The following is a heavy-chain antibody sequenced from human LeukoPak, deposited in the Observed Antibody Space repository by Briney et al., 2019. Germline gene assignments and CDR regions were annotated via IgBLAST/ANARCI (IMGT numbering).Heavy chain of an antibody. V-gene: IGHV3-23*01. J-gene: IGHJ4*02. CDR2: ISGGVA. Sequence: GGSLRLSCAASGFTFSSYSMNWVRQAPGKGLEWVSVISGGVAYYADSVKGRFTISRDNSKNTLYLQMNSLRAEDTAVYFCVKDRGDGFDYWGQGTLVAVSS. CDR3: VKDRGDGFDY. CDR1: GFTFSSYS. D-gene: IGHD3-10*01.